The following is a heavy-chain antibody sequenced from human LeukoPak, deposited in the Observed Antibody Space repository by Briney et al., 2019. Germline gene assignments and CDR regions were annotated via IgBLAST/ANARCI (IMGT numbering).Heavy chain of an antibody. V-gene: IGHV1-69*01. CDR2: IIPIFGTA. D-gene: IGHD6-19*01. CDR3: ARGSSGWYHYYYMDV. Sequence: GSSVKVSCKASGGTFSSYAISWVRQAPGQGLEWMGGIIPIFGTANYAQKFQGRVTITADESTSTAYMELSSLRSVDTAVYYCARGSSGWYHYYYMDVWGKGTTVTVSS. CDR1: GGTFSSYA. J-gene: IGHJ6*03.